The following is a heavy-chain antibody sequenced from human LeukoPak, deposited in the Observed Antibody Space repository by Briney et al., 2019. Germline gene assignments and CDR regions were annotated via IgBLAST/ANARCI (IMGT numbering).Heavy chain of an antibody. Sequence: GGSLRLSCAASGFTFSNYAMHWVRQAPGKGLEGVAFIRYDGSNKYYGDSVEGRFIISRDNSKNTVYVQMNSLRPEDTAVYFCAKGRSSTTSLAAFDIWGQGTVVTVSS. CDR1: GFTFSNYA. CDR3: AKGRSSTTSLAAFDI. J-gene: IGHJ3*02. D-gene: IGHD2-2*01. V-gene: IGHV3-30*02. CDR2: IRYDGSNK.